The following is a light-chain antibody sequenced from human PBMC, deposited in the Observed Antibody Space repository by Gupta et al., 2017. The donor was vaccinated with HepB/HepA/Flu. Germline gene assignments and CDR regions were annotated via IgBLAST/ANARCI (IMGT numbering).Light chain of an antibody. CDR1: QSVSSN. V-gene: IGKV3-15*01. Sequence: EIVMTQSPATLSVSPGERATLSCRASQSVSSNLAWYQQKPGQAPRLLIYGAPTRATGIPARFSGSGSGTEFTLTISSLQSEDFAVYYCQLYNNWPPCSFGPGTKLEIK. CDR2: GAP. J-gene: IGKJ2*04. CDR3: QLYNNWPPCS.